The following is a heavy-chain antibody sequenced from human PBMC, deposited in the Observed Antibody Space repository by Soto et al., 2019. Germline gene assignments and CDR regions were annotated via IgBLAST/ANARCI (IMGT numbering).Heavy chain of an antibody. D-gene: IGHD6-19*01. CDR2: IYDSGTT. CDR1: GGYITPYY. J-gene: IGHJ5*01. V-gene: IGHV4-59*01. Sequence: SETLSLTCTVSGGYITPYYWGWLRQPPGKGLEWIGYIYDSGTTNYNPSLGSRVTISDDTSKNQFSLKLRSVTAADTAVYYCATSYTTGWYSGWFDSWGQGTLVTVSS. CDR3: ATSYTTGWYSGWFDS.